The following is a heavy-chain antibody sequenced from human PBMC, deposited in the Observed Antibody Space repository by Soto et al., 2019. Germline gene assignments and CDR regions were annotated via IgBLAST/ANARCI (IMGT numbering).Heavy chain of an antibody. D-gene: IGHD3-22*01. CDR2: ISYDGSNK. CDR3: ARDGRGTMIVVATTWGFDY. CDR1: GFTFSSYA. J-gene: IGHJ4*02. V-gene: IGHV3-30-3*01. Sequence: QVQLVASGGGVVQPGRSLRLSCAASGFTFSSYAMHWVRQAPGKGLEWVAVISYDGSNKYYADSVKGRFTISRDNSKNTLYLQMNSLRAEDTAVYYCARDGRGTMIVVATTWGFDYWGQGTLVTVSS.